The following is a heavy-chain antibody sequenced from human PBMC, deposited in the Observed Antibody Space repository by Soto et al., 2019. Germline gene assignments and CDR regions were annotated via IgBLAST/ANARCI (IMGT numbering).Heavy chain of an antibody. J-gene: IGHJ6*02. D-gene: IGHD3-10*01. CDR3: AQMWFGELWHGMDV. V-gene: IGHV1-69*02. CDR2: IIPILDVA. CDR1: GGDFLSYT. Sequence: QLVQSGAEVKRPGSSVKVSCKASGGDFLSYTISWVRQVPGQGPEWMGTIIPILDVAKNAQKFQGRVAITADKATSTVYMEFRSLRSDDTAVYFCAQMWFGELWHGMDVWGQGTTMTFSS.